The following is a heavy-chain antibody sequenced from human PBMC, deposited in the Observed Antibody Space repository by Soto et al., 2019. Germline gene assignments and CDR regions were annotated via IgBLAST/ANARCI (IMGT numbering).Heavy chain of an antibody. J-gene: IGHJ4*02. V-gene: IGHV3-64D*08. CDR1: GFTFSSYA. Sequence: GGSLRLSCSASGFTFSSYAMHWVRQAPGKGLEYVSAISSNGGSTYYADSVKGRFTISRDNSKNTLYLQMSSLRAEDTAVYYCVKGREQWLVPIDYWGQGTLVTVSS. CDR3: VKGREQWLVPIDY. D-gene: IGHD6-19*01. CDR2: ISSNGGST.